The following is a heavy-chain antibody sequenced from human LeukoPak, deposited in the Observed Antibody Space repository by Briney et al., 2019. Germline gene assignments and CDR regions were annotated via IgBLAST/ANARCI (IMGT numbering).Heavy chain of an antibody. Sequence: SVKVSCKASGGTFSSYASSWVRQAPGQGFEWMGGIIPIFGAAHYAQMFQGRVAITTDESTSTAYMEPSSLTPEATAAYYCAATRAALNLATAMVRGGDYYFYSWGQRILVSASS. CDR1: GGTFSSYA. CDR3: AATRAALNLATAMVRGGDYYFYS. V-gene: IGHV1-69*05. J-gene: IGHJ4*02. CDR2: IIPIFGAA. D-gene: IGHD5-18*01.